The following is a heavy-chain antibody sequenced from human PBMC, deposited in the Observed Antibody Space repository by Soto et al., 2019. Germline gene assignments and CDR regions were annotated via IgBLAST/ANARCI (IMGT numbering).Heavy chain of an antibody. V-gene: IGHV3-33*01. CDR2: IWEDGSEE. Sequence: QVQLVESGGGVVQPGRSLRLSCAASGFIFSNSLMHWVRQAPGKGLEWVAVIWEDGSEEYYADSVKGRFTISRDNSMITLSLQMARLRVDDMAVYYCAREPEASLFVLDSWGQGTLVTVS. CDR3: AREPEASLFVLDS. D-gene: IGHD3-10*02. CDR1: GFIFSNSL. J-gene: IGHJ4*02.